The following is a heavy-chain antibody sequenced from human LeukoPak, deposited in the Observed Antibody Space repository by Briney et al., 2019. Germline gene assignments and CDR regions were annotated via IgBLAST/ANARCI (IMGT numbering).Heavy chain of an antibody. CDR3: ARDQYYYGSGSYFDH. J-gene: IGHJ4*02. CDR2: IYTSGST. CDR1: GGSISSYY. Sequence: SETLSLTCTVSGGSISSYYWSWIRQPAGKGLEWIGRIYTSGSTNYNPSLKSRVTMSVDTSKNQFSLKLSSVTAADTAVYYCARDQYYYGSGSYFDHWGQGTLVTVSS. V-gene: IGHV4-4*07. D-gene: IGHD3-10*01.